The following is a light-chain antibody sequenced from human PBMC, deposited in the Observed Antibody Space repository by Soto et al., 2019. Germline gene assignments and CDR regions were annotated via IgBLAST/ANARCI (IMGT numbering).Light chain of an antibody. CDR2: DVF. CDR3: QHYGNSPRP. Sequence: EIMLTLSPGTLSLTPGERATLSCRASQTVSRSLAWYQQRPGQAPRLLIYDVFTRAAGIPARFSGSGSETEFTLTIRSLQSEDCAVYYCQHYGNSPRPFGQGTKVDI. V-gene: IGKV3-15*01. CDR1: QTVSRS. J-gene: IGKJ1*01.